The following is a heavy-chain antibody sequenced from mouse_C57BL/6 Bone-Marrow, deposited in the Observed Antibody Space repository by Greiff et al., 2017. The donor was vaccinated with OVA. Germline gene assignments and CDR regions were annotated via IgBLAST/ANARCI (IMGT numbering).Heavy chain of an antibody. D-gene: IGHD1-1*01. CDR3: ARDYYGSLHYYAMDY. Sequence: VQLQQSGPELVKPGASVKIPCKASGYTFTDYNMDWVKQSHGKSLEWIGDINPNNGGTIYNQKFKGKATLTVDKSSSTAYMELRSLTSEDTAVYYCARDYYGSLHYYAMDYWGQGTSVTVSS. V-gene: IGHV1-18*01. J-gene: IGHJ4*01. CDR2: INPNNGGT. CDR1: GYTFTDYN.